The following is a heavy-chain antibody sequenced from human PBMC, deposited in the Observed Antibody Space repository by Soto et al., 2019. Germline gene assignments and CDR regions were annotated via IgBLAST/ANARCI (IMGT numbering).Heavy chain of an antibody. J-gene: IGHJ5*02. CDR1: GGSISSGGYY. CDR2: IYYSGST. Sequence: SETLSLTCTVSGGSISSGGYYWSWIRQHPGKGLEWIGYIYYSGSTYYNPSLKIRVTKSVDTSKNQFSLKLSTVTAADTAVYYCARDRGDYGDPELSNWFDPWGQGTLVTVSS. D-gene: IGHD4-17*01. CDR3: ARDRGDYGDPELSNWFDP. V-gene: IGHV4-31*03.